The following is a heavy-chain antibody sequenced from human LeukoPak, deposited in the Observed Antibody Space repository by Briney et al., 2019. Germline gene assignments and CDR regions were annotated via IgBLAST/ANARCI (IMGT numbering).Heavy chain of an antibody. CDR3: AGGGNLFDY. J-gene: IGHJ4*02. V-gene: IGHV3-53*01. D-gene: IGHD2-15*01. Sequence: GGSLRLSCAASGFAVSDNYMNWVRQAPGKGLEWVSIIYSGGNTYYADSVKGRFTISRDDSKNTLYLQMNSLRAEDTALYYRAGGGNLFDYWGQGTLVTVSS. CDR2: IYSGGNT. CDR1: GFAVSDNY.